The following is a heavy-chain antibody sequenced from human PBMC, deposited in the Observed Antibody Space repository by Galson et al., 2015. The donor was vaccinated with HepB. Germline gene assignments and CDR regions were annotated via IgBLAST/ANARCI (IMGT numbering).Heavy chain of an antibody. V-gene: IGHV3-21*01. CDR1: GFTFSSYS. D-gene: IGHD3-16*01. CDR2: ISSSSSYI. J-gene: IGHJ6*02. Sequence: SLRLSCAASGFTFSSYSMNWVRQAPGKGLEWVSSISSSSSYIYYADSVKGRFTISRDNAKNSLYLQMNSLRAEDTAVYYCARFVWGSPPTGDYGMDVWGQGTTVTVSS. CDR3: ARFVWGSPPTGDYGMDV.